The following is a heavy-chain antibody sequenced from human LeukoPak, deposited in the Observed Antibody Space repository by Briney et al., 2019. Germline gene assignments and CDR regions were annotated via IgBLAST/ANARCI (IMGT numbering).Heavy chain of an antibody. CDR1: GASIIGHY. CDR2: ISHTGST. Sequence: SETLSLTCTVSGASIIGHYWSWVRQSPEKGLELIGYISHTGSTNYNPFLKSRVTMSVDTSKKQFSLKLSSVTAADTAIYYCARDQISINALDIWGQGTLVTVSS. V-gene: IGHV4-59*11. J-gene: IGHJ3*02. D-gene: IGHD3-10*01. CDR3: ARDQISINALDI.